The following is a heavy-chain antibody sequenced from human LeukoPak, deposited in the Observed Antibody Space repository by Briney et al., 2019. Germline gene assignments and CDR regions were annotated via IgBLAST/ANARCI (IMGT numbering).Heavy chain of an antibody. V-gene: IGHV3-30*18. Sequence: GRSLRLSCAASEFTFSSYGMHWVRQAPGKGLEWVAVISFDGDNKYYADSVKGRFTISRDNSKNTLYLQMNSLRAEDTAVYYCAKDNAYCSGRSCIIDCWGQGTLVTVSS. CDR1: EFTFSSYG. CDR3: AKDNAYCSGRSCIIDC. D-gene: IGHD2-15*01. CDR2: ISFDGDNK. J-gene: IGHJ4*01.